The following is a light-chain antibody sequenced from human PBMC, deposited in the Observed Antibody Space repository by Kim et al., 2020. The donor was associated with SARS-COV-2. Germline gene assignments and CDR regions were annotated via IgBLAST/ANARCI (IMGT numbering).Light chain of an antibody. CDR1: QSLLHSNGYYS. Sequence: DIVMSQSPLSLPVTPGEPASMSCRSSQSLLHSNGYYSLDWYLQKPGQSPQLLIYLGTNRASGVPDRFSGSGSGTDFTLKISRVEAEDVGVYYCMQALQSPRTFGQGTKVEIK. CDR2: LGT. V-gene: IGKV2-28*01. J-gene: IGKJ1*01. CDR3: MQALQSPRT.